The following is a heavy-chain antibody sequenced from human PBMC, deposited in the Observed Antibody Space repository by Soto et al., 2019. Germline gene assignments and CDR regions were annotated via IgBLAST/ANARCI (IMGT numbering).Heavy chain of an antibody. CDR1: GFTFSSYS. D-gene: IGHD1-26*01. CDR2: ISSSSSTI. CDR3: ARVGVGPPYRSVYYYVMDV. J-gene: IGHJ6*02. V-gene: IGHV3-48*02. Sequence: GGSLRLSCAASGFTFSSYSMNWVRQAPGKGLEWVSYISSSSSTIYYADSVKGRFTISRDNAKNSLYLQMNSLRDEDTAVYYCARVGVGPPYRSVYYYVMDVWGQGTTVTVSS.